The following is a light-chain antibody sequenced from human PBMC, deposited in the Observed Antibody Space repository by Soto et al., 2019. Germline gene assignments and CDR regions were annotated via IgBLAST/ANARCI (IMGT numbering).Light chain of an antibody. V-gene: IGKV1-9*01. J-gene: IGKJ5*01. CDR3: QQLNSSALP. CDR1: QGISSY. CDR2: AAS. Sequence: DIQLTQSPSFLSASVGDRVTITCRASQGISSYLAWYQQKPGKAPKLLIYAASTLQSGVPSRFSGSGSGTEFTLTISSLQPEDFATYYCQQLNSSALPFGQGTRLDIK.